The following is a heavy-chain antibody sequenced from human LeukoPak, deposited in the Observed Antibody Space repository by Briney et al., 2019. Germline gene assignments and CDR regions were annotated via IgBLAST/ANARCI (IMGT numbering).Heavy chain of an antibody. Sequence: SETLSLTCTVSGGSMKTFYWSWIRQPAGKGREWVGRIFSRGTTNYNPSLKRRVTISVDTSKNQFSLKVSSVTAADTAVYYCARDGVHQGGYYSYYMDVWGKGTTVTVSS. CDR2: IFSRGTT. D-gene: IGHD2-8*01. CDR1: GGSMKTFY. J-gene: IGHJ6*03. CDR3: ARDGVHQGGYYSYYMDV. V-gene: IGHV4-4*07.